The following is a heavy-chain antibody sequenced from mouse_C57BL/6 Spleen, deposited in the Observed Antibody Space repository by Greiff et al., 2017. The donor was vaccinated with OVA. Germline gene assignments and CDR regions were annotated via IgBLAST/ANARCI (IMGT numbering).Heavy chain of an antibody. V-gene: IGHV1-81*01. D-gene: IGHD3-1*01. CDR2: IYPRSGNT. CDR1: GYTFTSYG. CDR3: AREGSGYYAMDY. J-gene: IGHJ4*01. Sequence: QVQLQQSGAELARPGASVKLSCKASGYTFTSYGISWVKQRTGQGLEWIGEIYPRSGNTYYNEKFKGKATLTADKSSSTAYMELRSLTSEDSAVYYCAREGSGYYAMDYWGQGTSVTVSS.